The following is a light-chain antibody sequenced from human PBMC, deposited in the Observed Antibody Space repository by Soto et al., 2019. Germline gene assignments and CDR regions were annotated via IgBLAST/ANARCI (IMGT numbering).Light chain of an antibody. CDR2: AAS. Sequence: DIQMTQSPSSLSAYVGDRVTITCRASQEISTYLAWYQQKPGKVPKLLIFAASTLQSGAPSRFSGSGSGTDFTLTISSLQPKDVAAYYCQKYSSDPLTFGGGTKVEIK. CDR3: QKYSSDPLT. V-gene: IGKV1-27*01. J-gene: IGKJ4*01. CDR1: QEISTY.